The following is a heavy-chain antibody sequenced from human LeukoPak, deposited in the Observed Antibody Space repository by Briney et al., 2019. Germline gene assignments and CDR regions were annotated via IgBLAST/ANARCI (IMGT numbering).Heavy chain of an antibody. CDR2: IYPGDSDT. CDR1: GYSFTSYW. CDR3: ARGGSAYCSSTSCYTENFDY. Sequence: GESLKISCKGSGYSFTSYWIGWVRQMPGKGLEWMGIIYPGDSDTRYSPSSQGQVTISADKSISTAYLQWSSLKASDTAMYYCARGGSAYCSSTSCYTENFDYWGQGTLVTVSS. J-gene: IGHJ4*02. V-gene: IGHV5-51*01. D-gene: IGHD2-2*02.